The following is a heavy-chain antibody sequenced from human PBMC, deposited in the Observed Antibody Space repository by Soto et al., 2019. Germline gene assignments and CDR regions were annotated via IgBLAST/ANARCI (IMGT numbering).Heavy chain of an antibody. CDR3: ARETRSSFGGLIAHSHYFDY. CDR2: INPSGDST. J-gene: IGHJ4*02. D-gene: IGHD3-16*02. CDR1: GYTFTNYY. Sequence: ASVKASCKASGYTFTNYYMHWVRQAPGQGLEWMGIINPSGDSTTYAQKFQGRVTMTRDTSTNTVYMEMSCMTSEDTAIYYCARETRSSFGGLIAHSHYFDYWGQGTLVTVSA. V-gene: IGHV1-46*01.